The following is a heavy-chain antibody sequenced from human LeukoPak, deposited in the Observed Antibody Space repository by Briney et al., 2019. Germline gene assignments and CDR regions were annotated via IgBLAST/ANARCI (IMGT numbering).Heavy chain of an antibody. CDR2: IKQDESEI. CDR1: GFTFNNYW. V-gene: IGHV3-7*01. D-gene: IGHD6-6*01. J-gene: IGHJ4*02. CDR3: ARIGYRSSSYDY. Sequence: PGGSLRLSCEASGFTFNNYWLSWVRQAPGKGLEWVANIKQDESEINYADSVKGRLIISRDNAKNSIYLLMNSPGAEDTAVYYCARIGYRSSSYDYWGQGTLVTVSS.